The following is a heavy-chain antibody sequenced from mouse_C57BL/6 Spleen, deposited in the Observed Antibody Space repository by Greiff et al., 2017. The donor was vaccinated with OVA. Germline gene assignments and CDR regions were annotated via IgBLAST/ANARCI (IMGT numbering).Heavy chain of an antibody. Sequence: QVQLQQPGAELVMPGASVKLSCKASGYTFTSYWMHWVKQRPGQGLEWIGEIDPSDSYTNSNQKLKGKSTLTVDKFSSTAYMQLSSLTSEDSAVYYGARPYYSNYSWFAYWGQGTLVTVSA. D-gene: IGHD2-5*01. CDR1: GYTFTSYW. CDR3: ARPYYSNYSWFAY. J-gene: IGHJ3*01. CDR2: IDPSDSYT. V-gene: IGHV1-69*01.